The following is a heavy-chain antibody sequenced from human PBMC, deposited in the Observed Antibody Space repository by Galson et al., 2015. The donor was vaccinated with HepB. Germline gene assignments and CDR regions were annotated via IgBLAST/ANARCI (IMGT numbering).Heavy chain of an antibody. V-gene: IGHV3-7*05. CDR3: ARVERGEWYSLYYYGMDV. CDR1: EFILSMYW. CDR2: IKEDGSEK. D-gene: IGHD3-10*01. J-gene: IGHJ6*02. Sequence: SLRLSCAASEFILSMYWMNWVRQAPGKGLEWVANIKEDGSEKNYVDSVKGRFTIARDNAKNSLYLQMNSLRAEDTAVYYCARVERGEWYSLYYYGMDVWGRGTTVTVSS.